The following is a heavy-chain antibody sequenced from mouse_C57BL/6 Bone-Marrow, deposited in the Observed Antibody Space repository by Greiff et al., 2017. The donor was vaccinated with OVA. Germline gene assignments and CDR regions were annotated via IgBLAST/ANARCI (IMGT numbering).Heavy chain of an antibody. D-gene: IGHD1-1*02. V-gene: IGHV5-2*01. CDR3: ARQLLVAWFAY. Sequence: EVKLMESGGGLVQPGESLKLSCESNEYEFPSHDMSWVRKTPEKRLELVAAINSDGGSTYYPDTMERRFIISIDNTKKTLYLQMSSLRSEDTALYYCARQLLVAWFAYWGQGTLVTVSA. CDR1: EYEFPSHD. J-gene: IGHJ3*01. CDR2: INSDGGST.